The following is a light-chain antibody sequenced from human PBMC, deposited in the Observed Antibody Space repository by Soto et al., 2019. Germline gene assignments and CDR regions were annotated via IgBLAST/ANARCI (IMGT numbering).Light chain of an antibody. CDR1: QTVSSS. Sequence: EIVLTQSPGTLSLSPGERATLSCRASQTVSSSFLAWYRQKPGQAPRLLIYGASTRATGIPARFSGSGSGTEFTLTINSLQSEDFAVYYCQQYNNWPRTFGQGTKVDIK. J-gene: IGKJ1*01. V-gene: IGKV3-15*01. CDR3: QQYNNWPRT. CDR2: GAS.